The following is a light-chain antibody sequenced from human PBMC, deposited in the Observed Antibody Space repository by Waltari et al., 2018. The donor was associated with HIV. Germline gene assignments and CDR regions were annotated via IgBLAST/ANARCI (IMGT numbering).Light chain of an antibody. J-gene: IGLJ3*02. CDR1: TSNIGAGYD. V-gene: IGLV1-40*01. CDR3: QSYDSSLSVNWV. Sequence: QSVLTQPPPGQRVTISCTGITSNIGAGYDVHWYQHLPGTVPKLLIYGNNNRPSGVPDRFSGSRSGTSSSLAITGLQAEDEAVYYCQSYDSSLSVNWVFGGGTKLTVL. CDR2: GNN.